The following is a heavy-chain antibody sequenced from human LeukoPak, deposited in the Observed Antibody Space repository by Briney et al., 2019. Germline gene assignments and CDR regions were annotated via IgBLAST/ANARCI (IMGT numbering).Heavy chain of an antibody. D-gene: IGHD6-19*01. Sequence: GRSLRLSCAASGFTFSSYAMHWVRQAPGKGLEWVAVISYDGSNKYYADSVKGRFTISRDNSKNTLYLQMNSLRAEDTAIYYCAKLWGRIAVTGGLVDYWGQGTLVTVSS. V-gene: IGHV3-30-3*02. CDR3: AKLWGRIAVTGGLVDY. CDR2: ISYDGSNK. CDR1: GFTFSSYA. J-gene: IGHJ4*02.